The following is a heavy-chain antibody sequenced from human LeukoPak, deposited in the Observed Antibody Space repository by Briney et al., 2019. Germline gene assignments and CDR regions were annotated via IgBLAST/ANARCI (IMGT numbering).Heavy chain of an antibody. V-gene: IGHV1-2*02. D-gene: IGHD2/OR15-2a*01. CDR3: ARDLAAISTGSHNWFDP. J-gene: IGHJ5*02. CDR2: INPKSGAT. CDR1: GYTFTGYY. Sequence: ASVTVSCKASGYTFTGYYMHWVRQAPGQGLEWMGWINPKSGATKYAQKFQGRVTMTRDTSISTAFMELSRLTSDDTAVYYCARDLAAISTGSHNWFDPWGQGTLVTVSS.